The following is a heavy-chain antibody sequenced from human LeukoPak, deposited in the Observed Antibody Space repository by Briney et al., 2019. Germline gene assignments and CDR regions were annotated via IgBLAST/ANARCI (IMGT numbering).Heavy chain of an antibody. CDR2: IYTSGST. D-gene: IGHD3-22*01. Sequence: SDTLSLTCTVSGGSISSYYWSWIRQPAGKGLEWIGRIYTSGSTNYNPSLKSRVTMSVDTSKNQFSLKLSSVTAAYTAVYYCAANYYDSSGYQSWGQGTLVTVSS. CDR3: AANYYDSSGYQS. CDR1: GGSISSYY. V-gene: IGHV4-4*07. J-gene: IGHJ5*02.